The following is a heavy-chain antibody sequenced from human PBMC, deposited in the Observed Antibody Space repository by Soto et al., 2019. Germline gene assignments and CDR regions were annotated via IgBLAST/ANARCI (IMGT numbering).Heavy chain of an antibody. CDR2: IKSKTDGGTT. V-gene: IGHV3-15*01. CDR3: TTTDDCRGGSCYHSYYMDV. J-gene: IGHJ6*03. CDR1: GFTFSNAW. Sequence: GGSLRLSCAASGFTFSNAWMGWVRQAPGKGLEWVGRIKSKTDGGTTDYAAPVKGRFTISRDDSKNTLYLQMNSLKTEDTAVYYCTTTDDCRGGSCYHSYYMDVWGKGTTVTVAS. D-gene: IGHD2-15*01.